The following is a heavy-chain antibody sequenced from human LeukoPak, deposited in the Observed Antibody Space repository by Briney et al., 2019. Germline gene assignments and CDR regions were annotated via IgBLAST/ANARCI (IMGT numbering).Heavy chain of an antibody. CDR2: IIPIFGTA. J-gene: IGHJ4*02. CDR1: GGTFSSYA. Sequence: SVKVSCKASGGTFSSYAISWVRQAPGQGLEWMGGIIPIFGTANYAQKFQGRVTITADESTSTAYMELSSLRSEDTAVYYCAREPGPYDFWSGYYQYWGQGTLVTVSS. D-gene: IGHD3-3*01. CDR3: AREPGPYDFWSGYYQY. V-gene: IGHV1-69*13.